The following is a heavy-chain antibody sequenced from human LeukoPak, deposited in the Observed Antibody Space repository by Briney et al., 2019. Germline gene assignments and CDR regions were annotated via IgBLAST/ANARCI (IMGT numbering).Heavy chain of an antibody. J-gene: IGHJ5*02. Sequence: GEPLKISCKGSGYSLTSYWIGWVRQMPGKGLEWMGIIYPGDSYTRYSPSFQGQVTISADKSISTAYLQWSSLKASDTAMYYCARQRDRWFDPWGQGTLVTVSS. CDR2: IYPGDSYT. CDR3: ARQRDRWFDP. CDR1: GYSLTSYW. V-gene: IGHV5-51*01.